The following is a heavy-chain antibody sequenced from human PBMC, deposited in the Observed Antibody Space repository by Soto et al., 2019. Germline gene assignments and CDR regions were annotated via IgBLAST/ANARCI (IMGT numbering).Heavy chain of an antibody. V-gene: IGHV3-30*18. CDR3: AKAPPATVTTSWFDP. CDR1: GFTFSSYG. J-gene: IGHJ5*02. D-gene: IGHD4-17*01. Sequence: QVQLVESGGGVVQPGRSLRLSCAASGFTFSSYGMHWVRQAPGKGLEWVAVISYDGSNKYYADSVKGRFTISRDNSKNTLYLQMYSLRAEDTAVYYCAKAPPATVTTSWFDPWGQGTLVTVSS. CDR2: ISYDGSNK.